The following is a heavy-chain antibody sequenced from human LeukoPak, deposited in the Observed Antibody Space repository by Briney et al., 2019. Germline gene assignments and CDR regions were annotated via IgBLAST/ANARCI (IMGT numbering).Heavy chain of an antibody. CDR1: GGSISSYY. Sequence: SETLSLTCTVSGGSISSYYWSWIRQPPGKGLEWIGYIYYSGITNYNPSLKSRVTISVDTSKNQFSLKLSSLTAADTAVYYCARDKYCSSTSCSPLFDYWGQGTLVTVS. CDR2: IYYSGIT. CDR3: ARDKYCSSTSCSPLFDY. J-gene: IGHJ4*02. V-gene: IGHV4-59*01. D-gene: IGHD2-2*01.